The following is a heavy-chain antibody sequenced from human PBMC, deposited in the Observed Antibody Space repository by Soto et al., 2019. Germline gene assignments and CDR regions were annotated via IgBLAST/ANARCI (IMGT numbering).Heavy chain of an antibody. J-gene: IGHJ6*03. Sequence: GGSLRLSCAASGFTFSSYAMSWVRQAPGKGLEWVSAISGSGGSTYYADSVKGRFTISRDNSKNTLYLQMNSLRAEDTAVYYCAKDPIVATIEGLYYYYYMDVWGKGTTVTVSS. CDR3: AKDPIVATIEGLYYYYYMDV. CDR1: GFTFSSYA. D-gene: IGHD5-12*01. V-gene: IGHV3-23*01. CDR2: ISGSGGST.